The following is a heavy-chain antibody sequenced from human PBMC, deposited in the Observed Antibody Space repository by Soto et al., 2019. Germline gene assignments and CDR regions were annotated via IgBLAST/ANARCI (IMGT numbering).Heavy chain of an antibody. J-gene: IGHJ6*02. Sequence: ASVKVSCKASGYTFTNYGISWVRQAPGQGPEWMGWISAYSVNTNSAQKLQGRVTMTSDTSTSTAYMELRSLRSDDTAVYYCARGRYCSSTSCYVDIMEVWGQGTTVTVSS. CDR3: ARGRYCSSTSCYVDIMEV. D-gene: IGHD2-2*01. CDR1: GYTFTNYG. V-gene: IGHV1-18*01. CDR2: ISAYSVNT.